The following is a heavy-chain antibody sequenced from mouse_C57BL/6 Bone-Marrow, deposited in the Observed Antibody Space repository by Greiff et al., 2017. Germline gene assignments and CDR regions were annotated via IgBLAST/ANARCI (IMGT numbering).Heavy chain of an antibody. CDR1: GFTFSSYA. V-gene: IGHV5-4*03. Sequence: EVMLVESGGGLVKPGGSLKLSCAASGFTFSSYAMSWVRPTPEKRLEWVATISDGGSYTYYPDNVKGRFTISRDNAKNNLYLQMSHLKSEDTAMYYCAGGYLYAMDYWGQGTSVTVSS. J-gene: IGHJ4*01. CDR3: AGGYLYAMDY. CDR2: ISDGGSYT. D-gene: IGHD2-2*01.